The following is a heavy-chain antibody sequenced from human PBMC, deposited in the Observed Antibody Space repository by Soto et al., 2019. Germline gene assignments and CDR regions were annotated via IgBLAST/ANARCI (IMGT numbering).Heavy chain of an antibody. V-gene: IGHV1-2*02. J-gene: IGHJ4*02. CDR2: INPNSGGT. CDR1: GYTFTGYY. Sequence: ASVKVSCKASGYTFTGYYIHWVRQAPGQGLEWMGWINPNSGGTNYAQKFQGRVTMTRDTSISTAYMELSRLRSDDTAVHYCARVNVVVVAATREYYFDYWGQGTLVTVSS. CDR3: ARVNVVVVAATREYYFDY. D-gene: IGHD2-15*01.